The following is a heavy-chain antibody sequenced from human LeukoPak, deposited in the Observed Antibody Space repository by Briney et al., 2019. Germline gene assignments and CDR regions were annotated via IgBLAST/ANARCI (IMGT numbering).Heavy chain of an antibody. CDR2: ISSSSSYI. V-gene: IGHV3-21*01. CDR1: GFTFSSYS. J-gene: IGHJ4*02. D-gene: IGHD3-22*01. CDR3: ARALSRDSSGYSYYFDY. Sequence: PGGSLRLPCAASGFTFSSYSMNWVRQAPGKGLEWVSSISSSSSYIYYADSVEGRFTISRDNAKNSLYLQMNSLRAEDTAVYYCARALSRDSSGYSYYFDYWGQGTLVTVSS.